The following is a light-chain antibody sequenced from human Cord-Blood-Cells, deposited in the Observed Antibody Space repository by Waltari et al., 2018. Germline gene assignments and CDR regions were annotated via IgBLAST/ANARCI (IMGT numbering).Light chain of an antibody. CDR3: QQYGSSPPYT. CDR2: GAS. J-gene: IGKJ2*01. Sequence: EIVLTQSPGTLSSPPGERATLSCRASQSVSSSYLAWYQQKPRQAPRLVIYGASTSDTGIPDRVSGRGSETDFTLTISRLEPEDVAVYYCQQYGSSPPYTFVQGTKLAIK. CDR1: QSVSSSY. V-gene: IGKV3-20*01.